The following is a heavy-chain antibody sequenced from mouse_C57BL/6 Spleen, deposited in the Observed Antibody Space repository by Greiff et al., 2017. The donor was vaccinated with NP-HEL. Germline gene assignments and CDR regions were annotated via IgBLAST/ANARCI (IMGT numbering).Heavy chain of an antibody. J-gene: IGHJ4*01. CDR2: IYPGDGDT. CDR3: ARAGNYVAMDY. Sequence: QVQLQQSGAELVKPGASVKISCKASGYAFSSYWMNWVKQRPGKGLEWIGKIYPGDGDTNYNGKFKGKATLTADKSSSTAYMQLSSLTSEDSAVYFCARAGNYVAMDYWGQGTSVTVSS. D-gene: IGHD2-1*01. V-gene: IGHV1-80*01. CDR1: GYAFSSYW.